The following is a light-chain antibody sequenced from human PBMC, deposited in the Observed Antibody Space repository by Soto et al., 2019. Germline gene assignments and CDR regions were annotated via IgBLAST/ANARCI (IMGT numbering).Light chain of an antibody. Sequence: DIQMTQSPSSLSASVGDRVTITCQASQDISNYLTRYQQKPGKAPKLLIYDASNLETGVASRFSGSGSGTDFTFTISSLQPEDIATYYCQQYDDLPLMYTFGQGTKLEIK. J-gene: IGKJ2*01. V-gene: IGKV1-33*01. CDR1: QDISNY. CDR2: DAS. CDR3: QQYDDLPLMYT.